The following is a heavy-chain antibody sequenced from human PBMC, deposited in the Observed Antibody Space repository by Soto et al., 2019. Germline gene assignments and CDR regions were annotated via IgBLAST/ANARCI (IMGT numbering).Heavy chain of an antibody. CDR3: AHRQAQGIGLAGTFHS. CDR1: GFSFSTTGVG. D-gene: IGHD6-19*01. CDR2: IYWDDDK. V-gene: IGHV2-5*02. J-gene: IGHJ4*02. Sequence: ITLKESGTTLVKPTQTLTLTCTFSGFSFSTTGVGVVWIRQPPGKAREWLALIYWDDDKRYSPSLKSRLTIAKDTSKNQVVLTLTNMDPVDTATYYCAHRQAQGIGLAGTFHSWGQGTLVTVSS.